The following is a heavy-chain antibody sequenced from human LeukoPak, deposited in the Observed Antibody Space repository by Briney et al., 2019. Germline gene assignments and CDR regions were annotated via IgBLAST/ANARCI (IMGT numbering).Heavy chain of an antibody. D-gene: IGHD1-26*01. Sequence: GASVKVSCKASGGTFSSYAISWVRQAPGQGLEWMGRIIPILGIANYAQKFQGRVTITADKSTSTAYMELSSLRSEDTAVHYCARWRGREGYFDYWGQGTLVTVSS. J-gene: IGHJ4*02. CDR3: ARWRGREGYFDY. V-gene: IGHV1-69*04. CDR2: IIPILGIA. CDR1: GGTFSSYA.